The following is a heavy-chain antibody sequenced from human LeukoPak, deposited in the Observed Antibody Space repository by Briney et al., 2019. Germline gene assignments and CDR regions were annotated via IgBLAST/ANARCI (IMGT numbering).Heavy chain of an antibody. Sequence: SETLSLTCAVYIDSFSNYHWNWIRQTPAKGMEWIGEVNESGGTNISPSLRSRVILSVDTSKNQFSLKLISVTVADTAIYYCARTTVTSYYFDYWGQGTLVTVSS. CDR3: ARTTVTSYYFDY. J-gene: IGHJ4*02. CDR1: IDSFSNYH. D-gene: IGHD4-17*01. CDR2: VNESGGT. V-gene: IGHV4-34*01.